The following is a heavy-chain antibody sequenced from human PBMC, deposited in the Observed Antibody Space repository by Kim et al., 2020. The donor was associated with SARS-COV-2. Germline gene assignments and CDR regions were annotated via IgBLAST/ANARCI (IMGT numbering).Heavy chain of an antibody. V-gene: IGHV3-11*04. D-gene: IGHD3-10*01. CDR3: ARDPTVLLWFGDENQGGMDV. J-gene: IGHJ6*02. Sequence: RFTISSDNAKNSLYLQMNSLRAEDTAVYYCARDPTVLLWFGDENQGGMDVWGQGTTVTVSS.